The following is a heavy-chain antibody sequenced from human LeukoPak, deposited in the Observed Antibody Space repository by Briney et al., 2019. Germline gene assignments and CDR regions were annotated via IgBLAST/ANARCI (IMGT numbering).Heavy chain of an antibody. J-gene: IGHJ4*02. Sequence: ASVKVSCKASGYTFTSYAMHWVRQAPGQRLEWMGWINAGNGNTKYSQKFQGRVTITRDTSASTAYMELSSLRSEDTAVYYCARPYCSGGSCREGYFDYWGQGTLVTVSS. D-gene: IGHD2-15*01. CDR2: INAGNGNT. CDR1: GYTFTSYA. V-gene: IGHV1-3*01. CDR3: ARPYCSGGSCREGYFDY.